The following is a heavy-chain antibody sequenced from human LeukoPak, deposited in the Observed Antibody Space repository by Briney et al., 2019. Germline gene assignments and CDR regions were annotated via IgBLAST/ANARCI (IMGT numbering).Heavy chain of an antibody. Sequence: PGGSLRLSCAAPGFTFSSYSMNWVRQAPGKGLEWVSSISSSSSYIYYADSVKGRFTISRDNAKNSLYLQMNSLRAEDTAVYYCARVQDGYNPIDYWGQGNLVTVSS. CDR2: ISSSSSYI. D-gene: IGHD5-24*01. CDR1: GFTFSSYS. V-gene: IGHV3-21*01. CDR3: ARVQDGYNPIDY. J-gene: IGHJ4*02.